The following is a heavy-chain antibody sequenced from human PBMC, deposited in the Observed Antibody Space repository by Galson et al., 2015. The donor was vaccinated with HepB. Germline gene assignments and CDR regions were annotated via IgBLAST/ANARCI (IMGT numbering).Heavy chain of an antibody. CDR1: GFTFSNYA. CDR2: ISTSGDST. CDR3: AKDTPLSSSWPKYSDY. Sequence: SLRLSCAASGFTFSNYAMSWVRQAPGRRLEWVSAISTSGDSTYYADSVKGRFTISRDNSRNTLSLQMNSLRAEDTAVYYCAKDTPLSSSWPKYSDYWGQGTLVTVSS. V-gene: IGHV3-23*01. J-gene: IGHJ4*02. D-gene: IGHD6-13*01.